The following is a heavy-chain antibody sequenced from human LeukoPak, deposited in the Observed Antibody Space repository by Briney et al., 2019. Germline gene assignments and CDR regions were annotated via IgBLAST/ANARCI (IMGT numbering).Heavy chain of an antibody. CDR3: ATGGGGPTYYYDSSGYSNYYFDY. V-gene: IGHV1-24*01. CDR2: FDPVDGET. Sequence: ASVNVSCKVSGYTLTELSMHWVRQAPGKGLEWMGGFDPVDGETIYAQKFQGRVTMTEDTSTDTAYMELSSLRSEDTAVYYCATGGGGPTYYYDSSGYSNYYFDYWGQGTLVTVSS. D-gene: IGHD3-22*01. CDR1: GYTLTELS. J-gene: IGHJ4*02.